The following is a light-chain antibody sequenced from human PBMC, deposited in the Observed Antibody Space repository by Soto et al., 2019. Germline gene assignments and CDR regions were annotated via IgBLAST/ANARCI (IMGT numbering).Light chain of an antibody. CDR1: SSNIENNY. Sequence: QSVLTQPPSVSAAPGQKVTISCSGSSSNIENNYVSWYQQLPGTAPTLLIYDNNKRPSGIPDRFSGSKSGTLATLGITGLQTGDEADYYCGTWDSSLSAVVFGGGTKLTVL. V-gene: IGLV1-51*01. CDR2: DNN. CDR3: GTWDSSLSAVV. J-gene: IGLJ2*01.